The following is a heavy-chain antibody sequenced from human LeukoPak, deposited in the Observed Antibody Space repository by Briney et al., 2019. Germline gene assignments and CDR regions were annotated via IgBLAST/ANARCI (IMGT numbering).Heavy chain of an antibody. CDR1: GGSVSSGSYY. CDR3: ARQTRGAWRYFDY. Sequence: SETLSLTCTVSGGSVSSGSYYWSWIRQPPGKGLEWIGYIYYSGSTNYNPSLKSRVTISVDTSKNQFSLKLSSVTAADTAVYYCARQTRGAWRYFDYWGQGTLVTVSS. D-gene: IGHD1-1*01. CDR2: IYYSGST. J-gene: IGHJ4*02. V-gene: IGHV4-61*01.